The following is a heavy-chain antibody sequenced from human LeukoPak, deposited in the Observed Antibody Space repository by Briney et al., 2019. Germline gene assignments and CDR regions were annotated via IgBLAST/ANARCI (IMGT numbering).Heavy chain of an antibody. CDR1: GDSINSGSYY. J-gene: IGHJ4*02. CDR3: ARDPIYGDYDFDY. Sequence: TSETLSLTCTVSGDSINSGSYYWSWIRQPAGKGLEWIGRIYSSGSANYNPSLKSRVTISVGTSKNQFSLRLSSVTAADTAVNYCARDPIYGDYDFDYWGQGTLVTVSS. CDR2: IYSSGSA. V-gene: IGHV4-61*02. D-gene: IGHD4-17*01.